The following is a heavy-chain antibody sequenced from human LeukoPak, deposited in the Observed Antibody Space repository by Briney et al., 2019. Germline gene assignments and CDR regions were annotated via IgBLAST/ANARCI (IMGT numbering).Heavy chain of an antibody. CDR3: ARDMVRGDYYYYYMDV. J-gene: IGHJ6*03. D-gene: IGHD3-10*01. V-gene: IGHV3-64*01. Sequence: GGSLRLSCAASGFTFSSYAMHWVRQAPGKGLGYVSAISSNGGSTYYANSVKGRFTISRDNSKNTLYLQMGSLRAEDMAVYYCARDMVRGDYYYYYMDVWGKGTTVTVSS. CDR2: ISSNGGST. CDR1: GFTFSSYA.